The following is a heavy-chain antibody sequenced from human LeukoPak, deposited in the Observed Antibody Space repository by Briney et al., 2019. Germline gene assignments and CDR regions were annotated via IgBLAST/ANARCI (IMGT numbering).Heavy chain of an antibody. D-gene: IGHD6-19*01. J-gene: IGHJ4*02. CDR1: GFTFSSYA. V-gene: IGHV3-23*01. CDR2: ISGSGGST. CDR3: AKDPFWIAVAGPLGY. Sequence: GGSLRLSCAASGFTFSSYAMSWVRQAAGKGLEWVSAISGSGGSTYYADSVKDRFTISRDNSKNTLYLQMNSLRAEDTAVYYCAKDPFWIAVAGPLGYWGQGTLVTVSS.